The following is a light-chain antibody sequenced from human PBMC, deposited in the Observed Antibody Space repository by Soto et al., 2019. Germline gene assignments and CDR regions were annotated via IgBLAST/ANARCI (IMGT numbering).Light chain of an antibody. CDR1: ESVRSN. CDR2: GAS. CDR3: QQYVNWPPWT. V-gene: IGKV3-15*01. J-gene: IGKJ1*01. Sequence: EIVMTQSPATLSVSPGERATLSCRASESVRSNLAWYQQKPGQAPRLLIYGASTRATGIPARFSGTGSRTGFTVTISNPQSEDLAFFCCQQYVNWPPWTFGQGTKVEI.